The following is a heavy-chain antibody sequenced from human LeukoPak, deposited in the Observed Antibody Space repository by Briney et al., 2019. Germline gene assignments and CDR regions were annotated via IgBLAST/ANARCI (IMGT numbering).Heavy chain of an antibody. CDR3: AKGSMGGYSAGISMTVVRPGIDY. V-gene: IGHV3-30*18. Sequence: RGSLRLSCAASGFTFRSYGMHWVRQAPGKGLEWVAVISYDGSNKYYADSVKGRFTISRDNSKNTLYLQMNSLRAEDTAVYYCAKGSMGGYSAGISMTVVRPGIDYWGQGTLVTVSS. CDR2: ISYDGSNK. J-gene: IGHJ4*02. D-gene: IGHD3-22*01. CDR1: GFTFRSYG.